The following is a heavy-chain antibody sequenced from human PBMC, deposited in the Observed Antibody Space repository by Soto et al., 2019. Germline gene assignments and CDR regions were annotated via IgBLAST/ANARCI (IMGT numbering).Heavy chain of an antibody. J-gene: IGHJ4*02. V-gene: IGHV3-30*10. D-gene: IGHD3-22*01. CDR2: IAYDGTKQ. Sequence: QVQLVESGGGVVQPGRSLRLSCAASGCTFSTYAMHWVRQAPGKGLEWVAVIAYDGTKQFYTDSVKGRFTVSRDNSKNTLYLQISSLRFDDTAGYFCARDSIEVDVTPTDYLHDWGQGTLVTVSS. CDR1: GCTFSTYA. CDR3: ARDSIEVDVTPTDYLHD.